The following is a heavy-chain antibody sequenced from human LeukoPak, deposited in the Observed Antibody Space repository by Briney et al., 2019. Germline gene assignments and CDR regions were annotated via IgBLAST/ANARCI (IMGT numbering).Heavy chain of an antibody. CDR3: ARGELLWFGELFWFDP. Sequence: SETLSLTCAVYGGSFSGYYWSWIRQPPGKGLEWIGEINHSGSTNYNPSLKSRVTISVDTSKNQFSLKLSSVTAADTAVYYCARGELLWFGELFWFDPWGQGTLVTVSS. CDR1: GGSFSGYY. CDR2: INHSGST. D-gene: IGHD3-10*01. V-gene: IGHV4-34*01. J-gene: IGHJ5*02.